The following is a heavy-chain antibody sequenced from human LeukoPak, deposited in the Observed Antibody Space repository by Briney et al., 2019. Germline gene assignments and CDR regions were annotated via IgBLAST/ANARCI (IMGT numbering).Heavy chain of an antibody. V-gene: IGHV4-59*08. CDR3: ARQSRFRYFDY. Sequence: SETLSLTCTVSGGSISSYYWSWIRQPAGKGLEWIGYIYYSGSTNYNPSLKSRVTISVDTSKNQFSLKLSSVTAADTAVYYCARQSRFRYFDYWGQGTLVTVSS. J-gene: IGHJ4*02. CDR2: IYYSGST. CDR1: GGSISSYY.